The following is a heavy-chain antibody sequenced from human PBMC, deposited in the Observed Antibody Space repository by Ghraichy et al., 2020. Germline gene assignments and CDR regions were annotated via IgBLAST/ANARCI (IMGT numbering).Heavy chain of an antibody. CDR1: GFTFSSYA. J-gene: IGHJ4*02. D-gene: IGHD6-6*01. CDR3: TKAGYSSYDY. Sequence: GGSLRLSCAASGFTFSSYAMSWVRQAPAKGLEWVSSLNDGGSGTKYADSVKGRFTISRDNSKNMLFLQMNSLRVEDSAVYYCTKAGYSSYDYWGQGTLVTVSS. V-gene: IGHV3-23*01. CDR2: LNDGGSGT.